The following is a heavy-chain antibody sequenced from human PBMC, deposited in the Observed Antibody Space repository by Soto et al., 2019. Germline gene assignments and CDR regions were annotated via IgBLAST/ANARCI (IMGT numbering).Heavy chain of an antibody. CDR1: GFTVSSNY. V-gene: IGHV3-66*01. CDR2: IYNDGST. D-gene: IGHD3-16*01. CDR3: ARIRGGIDY. J-gene: IGHJ4*02. Sequence: EVQLVESGGGLVQPGGSLRLSCAASGFTVSSNYMSWVRQAPGKGLEWVSVIYNDGSTYYADSVKGRFTISRDNSKNTLYRQMDSLRDEDTAVYFCARIRGGIDYWGQGTLVTVSS.